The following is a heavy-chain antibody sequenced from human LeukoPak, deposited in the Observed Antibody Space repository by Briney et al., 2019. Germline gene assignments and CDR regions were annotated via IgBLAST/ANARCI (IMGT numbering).Heavy chain of an antibody. D-gene: IGHD3-22*01. CDR3: ARGCGGYYLYYFGY. CDR1: GFTFSSYV. V-gene: IGHV3-30*04. CDR2: ISYDGSNE. J-gene: IGHJ4*02. Sequence: GGSLRLSCAASGFTFSSYVMHWVRQAPGKGLEGVAIISYDGSNEYYADSVKGRFTISRDNSKNTLYLKMNSLRAADTAVYYCARGCGGYYLYYFGYWGQGTLVTVSS.